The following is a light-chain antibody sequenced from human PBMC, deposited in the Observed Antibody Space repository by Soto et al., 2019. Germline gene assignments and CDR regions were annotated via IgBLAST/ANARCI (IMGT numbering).Light chain of an antibody. CDR1: QSVSSN. J-gene: IGKJ5*01. CDR2: DAS. CDR3: QQRNNWIT. Sequence: EIVLTQSPVTLSLSPGERATLSCRASQSVSSNLAWYQHKPGQAPRLLIFDASNRATGIPARFSGSGSGTDFTLTISSLEPEDFAVYYCQQRNNWITFGQGTRLAMK. V-gene: IGKV3-11*01.